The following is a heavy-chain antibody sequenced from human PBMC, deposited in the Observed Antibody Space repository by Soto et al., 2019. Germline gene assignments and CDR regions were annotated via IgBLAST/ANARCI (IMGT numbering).Heavy chain of an antibody. CDR1: GFTFSSYA. Sequence: GGSLRHPCSASGFTFSSYAMSRVRQAPGKGLGWVSAISGSGGSTYYADSVKGRFTISRDNSKNTLYLQMNSLRAEDTAVYYCAKGRGPPDYWGQGTLVTVSS. CDR2: ISGSGGST. V-gene: IGHV3-23*01. J-gene: IGHJ4*02. CDR3: AKGRGPPDY.